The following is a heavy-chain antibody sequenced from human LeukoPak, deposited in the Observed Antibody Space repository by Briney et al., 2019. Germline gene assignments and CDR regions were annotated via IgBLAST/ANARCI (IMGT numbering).Heavy chain of an antibody. V-gene: IGHV1-18*01. J-gene: IGHJ4*02. CDR1: GCTFTSYG. Sequence: ASVKVSCKASGCTFTSYGISLVRQAPGQGLDWMGWISAYNGNTNYAQKLQGRVTMTTDTSTSTAYMELRSLRSDDTAVYYCARALSGYDWGDYWAQGPLVTVSS. CDR2: ISAYNGNT. CDR3: ARALSGYDWGDY. D-gene: IGHD5-12*01.